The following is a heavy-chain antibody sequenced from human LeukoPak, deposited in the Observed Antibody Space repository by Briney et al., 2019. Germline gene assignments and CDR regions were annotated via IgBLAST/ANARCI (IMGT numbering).Heavy chain of an antibody. V-gene: IGHV3-30*02. CDR2: IRYDGSNK. D-gene: IGHD2-15*01. CDR1: GFTFSSYG. CDR3: ARDGISRCGSCSLFLDY. Sequence: GGSLRLSCAASGFTFSSYGMHWVRQAPGKGLEWVAFIRYDGSNKYYADSVKGRFTISRDNSRNTLYLQMNSLRAEDTAVYYCARDGISRCGSCSLFLDYWGQGTLVTVSS. J-gene: IGHJ4*02.